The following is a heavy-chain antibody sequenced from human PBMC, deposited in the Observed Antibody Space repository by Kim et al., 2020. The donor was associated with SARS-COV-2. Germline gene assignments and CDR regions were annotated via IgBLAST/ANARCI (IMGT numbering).Heavy chain of an antibody. V-gene: IGHV4-34*01. CDR1: GGSFSGYY. D-gene: IGHD3-3*01. J-gene: IGHJ4*02. CDR3: AREVGNYDFWSGYYRYDY. Sequence: SETLSLTCAVYGGSFSGYYWSWIRQPPGKGLEWIGEINHSGSTNYNPSLKSRVTISVDTSKNQFSLKLSSVTAADTAVYYCAREVGNYDFWSGYYRYDYWGQGTLVTVSS. CDR2: INHSGST.